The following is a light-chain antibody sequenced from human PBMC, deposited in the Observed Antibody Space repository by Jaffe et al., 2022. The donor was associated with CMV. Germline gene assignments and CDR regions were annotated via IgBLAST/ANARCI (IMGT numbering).Light chain of an antibody. CDR1: SLRKYY. CDR3: NSRDTSGTYEV. CDR2: DKY. J-gene: IGLJ3*02. V-gene: IGLV3-19*01. Sequence: SSELTQDPAVSVALGQTVKMTCQGDSLRKYYVSWYQQKPGQAPVVVFYDKYHRPSGIPARFSGSTSGNTSSLTITGAQAEDEADYYCNSRDTSGTYEVFGGGTKLTV.